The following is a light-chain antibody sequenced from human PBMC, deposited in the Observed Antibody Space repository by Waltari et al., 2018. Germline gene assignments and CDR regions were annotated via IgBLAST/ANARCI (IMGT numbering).Light chain of an antibody. CDR2: DAS. CDR1: QSFSRT. J-gene: IGKJ1*01. Sequence: EIVLTPSPGPLSLSPGQRATLSCRASQSFSRTLAWYQQKPGQAPRLLIYDASTRATGIPDRFSGSGFGTDFSLTISRLEPEDFAVYYCQKYGTLPATFGQGTTVEIK. CDR3: QKYGTLPAT. V-gene: IGKV3-20*01.